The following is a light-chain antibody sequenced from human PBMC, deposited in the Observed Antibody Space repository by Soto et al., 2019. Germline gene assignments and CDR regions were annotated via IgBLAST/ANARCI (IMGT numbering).Light chain of an antibody. CDR1: QSISGW. J-gene: IGKJ1*01. Sequence: DIQMTQSPSTLSASVGDRITITCRASQSISGWLAWYQQKPGKAPNVLIYDASSVENGAPSRFSGSGSGTEFTLTISNLQPEDFATYYGIQYDSYCVFGEGTK. CDR2: DAS. CDR3: IQYDSYCV. V-gene: IGKV1-5*01.